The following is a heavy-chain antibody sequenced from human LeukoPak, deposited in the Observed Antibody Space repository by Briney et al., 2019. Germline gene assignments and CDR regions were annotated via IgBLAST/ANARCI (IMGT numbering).Heavy chain of an antibody. J-gene: IGHJ4*02. V-gene: IGHV4-61*02. CDR2: IYTSGST. Sequence: SQTLSLTCTVSGGSISSGSYYWSWIRQPAGKGLEWIGRIYTSGSTNYNPSLKSRVTISVDTSKNQFSLKLSSVTAADTAVYYCARDTPINYYGSGSYYDYWGQGTLVTVSS. CDR1: GGSISSGSYY. CDR3: ARDTPINYYGSGSYYDY. D-gene: IGHD3-10*01.